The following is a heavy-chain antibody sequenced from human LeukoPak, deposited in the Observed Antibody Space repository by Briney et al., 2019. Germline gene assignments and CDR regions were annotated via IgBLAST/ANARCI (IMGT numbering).Heavy chain of an antibody. CDR2: ISSSSSYT. D-gene: IGHD4-17*01. J-gene: IGHJ4*02. V-gene: IGHV3-11*06. CDR1: GFXFSDYY. Sequence: GGSLRLSCAASGFXFSDYYISWIRQAPGKGQEWISFISSSSSYTNYADSVKGRCTISRDNTKNSLYLQMNNLRAEDTAVYYCARGGADYVIGYWGQGTLVTVSS. CDR3: ARGGADYVIGY.